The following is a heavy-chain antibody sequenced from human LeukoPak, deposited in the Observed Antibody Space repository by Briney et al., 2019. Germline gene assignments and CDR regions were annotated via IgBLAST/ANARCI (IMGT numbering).Heavy chain of an antibody. J-gene: IGHJ4*02. V-gene: IGHV1-69*01. D-gene: IGHD3-10*01. CDR3: AILTNRNYGDY. CDR2: IIPIFGTA. CDR1: GGTFSSYA. Sequence: SVKVSCKASGGTFSSYAISWVRQAPGQGLEWMGGIIPIFGTANYAHKFQGRVTITADESTSTAYMELSSLRSEDTAVYYCAILTNRNYGDYWGQGTLVTVSS.